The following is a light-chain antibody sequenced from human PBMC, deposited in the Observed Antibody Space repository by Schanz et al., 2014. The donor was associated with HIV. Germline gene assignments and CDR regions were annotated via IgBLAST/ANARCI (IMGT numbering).Light chain of an antibody. Sequence: QSVLTQPPSASGTPGQRITISCSGGSSNIGSNAVSWYQQLPGTAPKLLIQADIQRPSGVPDRFSGSQSDTSASLAISGLQSEDEADYYCAGWDDSLNVWVFGGGTKLTVL. CDR2: ADI. CDR1: SSNIGSNA. CDR3: AGWDDSLNVWV. J-gene: IGLJ3*02. V-gene: IGLV1-44*01.